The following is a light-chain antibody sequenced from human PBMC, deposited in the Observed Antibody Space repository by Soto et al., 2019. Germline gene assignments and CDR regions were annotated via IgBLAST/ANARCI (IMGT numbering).Light chain of an antibody. CDR2: GAS. CDR3: QHYNNWPRT. CDR1: QSVTNN. V-gene: IGKV3-15*01. J-gene: IGKJ1*01. Sequence: EIVMTQSPATLSVSPGESATLSCRASQSVTNNLAWYQQKPGQAPRLLIYGASTRAAGVPARFSGSGSGTEFTLTISSLQSEDFAVYYCQHYNNWPRTFGQGTKVDIK.